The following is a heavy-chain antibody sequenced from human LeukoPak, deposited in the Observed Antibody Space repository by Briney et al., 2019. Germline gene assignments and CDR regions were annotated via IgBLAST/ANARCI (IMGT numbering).Heavy chain of an antibody. V-gene: IGHV4-4*07. CDR1: GGSISNYN. CDR3: AGTSGHDRP. Sequence: SETLSLTCTVSGGSISNYNWNWIRQSAGKGLEWIGRIDTSGNTNSNPSLKSRFTVSLDTSKSQVSLRLTSVTAADTAVYYCAGTSGHDRPWGQGTLVTVSS. D-gene: IGHD5-12*01. J-gene: IGHJ5*02. CDR2: IDTSGNT.